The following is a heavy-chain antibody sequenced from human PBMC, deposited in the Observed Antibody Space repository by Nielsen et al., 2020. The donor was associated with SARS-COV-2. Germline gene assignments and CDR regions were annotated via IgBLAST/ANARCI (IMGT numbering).Heavy chain of an antibody. CDR3: ATAPGIAAAGFWFDP. J-gene: IGHJ5*02. D-gene: IGHD6-13*01. CDR2: INAGNANT. V-gene: IGHV1-3*01. CDR1: GFTFTSYA. Sequence: GGSLRLSCAASGFTFTSYAMHWVRQAPGQRLEWMGWINAGNANTKYSQKFQGRVTITRDTSASTAYMELSSLRSEDTAVYYCATAPGIAAAGFWFDPWGQGTLVTVSS.